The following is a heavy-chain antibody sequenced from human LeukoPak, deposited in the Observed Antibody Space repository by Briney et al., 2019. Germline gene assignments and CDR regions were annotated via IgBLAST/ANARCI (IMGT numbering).Heavy chain of an antibody. V-gene: IGHV4-4*07. CDR3: ARDSDGAAQFDP. D-gene: IGHD6-13*01. J-gene: IGHJ5*02. CDR2: IFASGST. Sequence: SETLSLTCTVSGSSISSYHWSWIRQPAGKGLEWIGHIFASGSTNYNPSLKSRATISVDKSKNQFSLKLSSVTAADTAVYYCARDSDGAAQFDPWGQGTLDTVSS. CDR1: GSSISSYH.